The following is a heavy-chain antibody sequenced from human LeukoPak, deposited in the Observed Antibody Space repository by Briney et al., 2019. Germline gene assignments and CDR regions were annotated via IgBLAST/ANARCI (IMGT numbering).Heavy chain of an antibody. CDR3: ASLRSYSDAFDI. CDR2: IYPGDSDT. Sequence: GESLKISCKGSGYSFTSFWIGWVRQMPGKGLEWMGIIYPGDSDTRYSPSFQGQVTISADKSINIAYLQWSSLKASDTAMYYCASLRSYSDAFDIWGQGTMVTVSS. D-gene: IGHD2-21*01. V-gene: IGHV5-51*01. J-gene: IGHJ3*02. CDR1: GYSFTSFW.